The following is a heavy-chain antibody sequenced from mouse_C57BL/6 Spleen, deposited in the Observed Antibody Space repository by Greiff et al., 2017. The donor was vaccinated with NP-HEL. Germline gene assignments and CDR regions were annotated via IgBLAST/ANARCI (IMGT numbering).Heavy chain of an antibody. CDR1: GYAFSSSW. CDR2: IYPGDGDT. V-gene: IGHV1-82*01. CDR3: ATPAFWYFDV. J-gene: IGHJ1*03. Sequence: QVQLQQSGPELVKPGASVKISCKASGYAFSSSWMNWVKQRPGKGLEWIGRIYPGDGDTNYNGKFKGKATLSADKASSTAYMQLSSLTSEDSAVYFCATPAFWYFDVWGTGTTVTVSS.